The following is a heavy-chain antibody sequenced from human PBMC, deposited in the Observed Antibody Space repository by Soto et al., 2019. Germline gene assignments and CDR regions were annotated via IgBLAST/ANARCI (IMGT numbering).Heavy chain of an antibody. V-gene: IGHV1-18*01. J-gene: IGHJ6*02. D-gene: IGHD2-2*01. CDR3: ARGVYCSSTSCSYYYGMDV. Sequence: ASVKVSCKASGYTFTSYGISWVRQAPGQGLEWMGWISAYNGNTNYAQKLQGRVTMTTDTSTSTAYMELRSLRSDDTAVYYCARGVYCSSTSCSYYYGMDVWGQGTTVTVLL. CDR2: ISAYNGNT. CDR1: GYTFTSYG.